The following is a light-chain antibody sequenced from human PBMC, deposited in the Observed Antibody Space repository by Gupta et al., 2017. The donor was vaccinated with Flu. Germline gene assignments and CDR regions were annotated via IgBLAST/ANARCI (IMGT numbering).Light chain of an antibody. CDR3: QKHSNWPPCT. V-gene: IGKV3-11*01. CDR1: QSVGTY. J-gene: IGKJ2*02. CDR2: DAS. Sequence: ETELTQSPATLSLSPGERATLSCRASQSVGTYLAWYQKKPGQAPRLLIYDASNRDTGIPARFSGSGCGKDXPLTISXWEQEDFAVYYCQKHSNWPPCTFGXGTKVEIK.